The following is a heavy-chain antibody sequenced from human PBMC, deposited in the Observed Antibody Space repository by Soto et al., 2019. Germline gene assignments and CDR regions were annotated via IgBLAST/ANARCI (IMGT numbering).Heavy chain of an antibody. D-gene: IGHD6-19*01. Sequence: EVQVLESGGGLVQPGGSLRLSCAASGFTFSTYAMSWVRQAPGKGLEWVSSITGSGSGSGINTYYADSVKGRFTIPRDNSKNALSLQMHSLRVDDTAVYYCAKSGAVADAFDFWGQGPMVTVAS. J-gene: IGHJ3*01. CDR1: GFTFSTYA. CDR2: ITGSGSGSGINT. V-gene: IGHV3-23*01. CDR3: AKSGAVADAFDF.